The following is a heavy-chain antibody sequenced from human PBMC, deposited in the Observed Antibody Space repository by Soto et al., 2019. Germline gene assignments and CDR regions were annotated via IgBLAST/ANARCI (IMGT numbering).Heavy chain of an antibody. CDR2: IYPGDSDT. J-gene: IGHJ6*01. CDR3: AASILYYGMDV. CDR1: VYTFTNYW. V-gene: IGHV5-51*01. Sequence: GESLKISCKGSVYTFTNYWIGWVRQMPGKGLEWMGIIYPGDSDTKYNPSFQGQVTISADKAITTTYLRWTSLKASDTAIYSCAASILYYGMDVWGQGTTVTVPS.